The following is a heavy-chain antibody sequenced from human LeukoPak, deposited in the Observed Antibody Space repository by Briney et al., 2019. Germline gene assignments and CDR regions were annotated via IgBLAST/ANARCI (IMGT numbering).Heavy chain of an antibody. CDR1: GGSFSGYY. CDR3: ASSSVAGPIDY. CDR2: INHSGST. V-gene: IGHV4-34*01. D-gene: IGHD6-19*01. J-gene: IGHJ4*02. Sequence: PSETLSLTCAVYGGSFSGYYWSWIRQPPGKGLEWIGEINHSGSTNYNPSLKSRVTMSVDTSKNQFSLKLSSVTAADTAVYYCASSSVAGPIDYWGQGTLVTVSS.